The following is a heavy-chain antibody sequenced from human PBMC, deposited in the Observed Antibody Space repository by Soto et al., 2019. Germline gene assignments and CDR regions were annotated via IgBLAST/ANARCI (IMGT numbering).Heavy chain of an antibody. Sequence: TSETLSLTCTVSGGSISSYYWSWIRQPPGKGLEWIGYIYYSGSTNYNPSLKSRVTISVDTSKNQFSLKLSSVTAADTAVYYCARDPQKDYYGSGSYWPYGMDVWGQGTTVTVS. CDR3: ARDPQKDYYGSGSYWPYGMDV. D-gene: IGHD3-10*01. CDR1: GGSISSYY. V-gene: IGHV4-59*01. CDR2: IYYSGST. J-gene: IGHJ6*02.